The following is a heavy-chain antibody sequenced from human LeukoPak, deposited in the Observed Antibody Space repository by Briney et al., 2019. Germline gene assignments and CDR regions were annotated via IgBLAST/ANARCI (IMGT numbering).Heavy chain of an antibody. CDR2: IYSGGST. J-gene: IGHJ4*02. D-gene: IGHD6-19*01. CDR1: GFTVSSNY. CDR3: ARLRQYSSGWGLFDY. V-gene: IGHV3-66*04. Sequence: GGSLRLSCAASGFTVSSNYMSWVRQAPGKGLEWVSVIYSGGSTYYAGSVKGRFTISRDNSENTLYLQMNSLRAEDTAVYYCARLRQYSSGWGLFDYWGQGTLVAVSS.